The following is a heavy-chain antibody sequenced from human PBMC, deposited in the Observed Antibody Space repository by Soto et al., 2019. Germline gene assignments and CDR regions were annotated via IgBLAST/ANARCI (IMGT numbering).Heavy chain of an antibody. CDR1: GGSISSGDYY. D-gene: IGHD2-8*01. CDR3: ARGRGVFCTNGVCYKAVDAFDI. J-gene: IGHJ3*02. V-gene: IGHV4-30-4*01. Sequence: SETLSLTCTVSGGSISSGDYYWSWIRQPPGRGLEWIGYIYYSGSTYYNPSLKSRVTISVDTSKNQFSLKLSSVTAADTAVYYCARGRGVFCTNGVCYKAVDAFDIWGQGTMVTVSS. CDR2: IYYSGST.